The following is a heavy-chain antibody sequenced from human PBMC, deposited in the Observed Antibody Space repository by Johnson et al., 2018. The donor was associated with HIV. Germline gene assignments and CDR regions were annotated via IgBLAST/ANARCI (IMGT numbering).Heavy chain of an antibody. V-gene: IGHV3-30-3*01. D-gene: IGHD3-16*01. CDR3: SRRSLGAFDI. Sequence: QVQLVESGGALVQPGRSLRLSCAASGFTFSSYAMNWVRQAPGKGLEWVALITHDGGNKYYPDSVTGRFTISRDNSKNTLYLQVNSLRAEDTAVDYCSRRSLGAFDIWGQGTMVTVSS. CDR2: ITHDGGNK. J-gene: IGHJ3*02. CDR1: GFTFSSYA.